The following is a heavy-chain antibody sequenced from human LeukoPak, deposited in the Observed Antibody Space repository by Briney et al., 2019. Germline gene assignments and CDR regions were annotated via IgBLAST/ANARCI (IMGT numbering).Heavy chain of an antibody. V-gene: IGHV3-21*01. Sequence: GGSLRLSCAASGFSFSYYGMNWVRQTPGKGLEWVSSISSNTNYIDYVDSVKGRFTISRDNAENSLYLQMNSLRAEDTAVYYCAREKSGATVGEAFDIWGQGTMVTVSS. CDR3: AREKSGATVGEAFDI. CDR2: ISSNTNYI. D-gene: IGHD3-16*01. CDR1: GFSFSYYG. J-gene: IGHJ3*02.